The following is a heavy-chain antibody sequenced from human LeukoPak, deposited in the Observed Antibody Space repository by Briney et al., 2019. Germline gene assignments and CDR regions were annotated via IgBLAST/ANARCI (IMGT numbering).Heavy chain of an antibody. CDR1: GFTFSSNG. J-gene: IGHJ4*02. CDR2: IRYDGRNK. D-gene: IGHD3-10*01. CDR3: ARAKPKNMVRGLIMRRESRYYFDY. Sequence: GGSLRLSCAGSGFTFSSNGMEWVRQAPGKGVGGGAFIRYDGRNKDYTDSGKGRFTMSRENSKSTVDSQMNRQRAEDVGEYECARAKPKNMVRGLIMRRESRYYFDYWGQGTLVTVSS. V-gene: IGHV3-30*02.